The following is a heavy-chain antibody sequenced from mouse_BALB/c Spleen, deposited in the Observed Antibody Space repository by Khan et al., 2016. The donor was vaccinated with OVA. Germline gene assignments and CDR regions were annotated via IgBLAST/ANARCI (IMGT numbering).Heavy chain of an antibody. CDR2: INPSDSET. J-gene: IGHJ3*01. CDR3: ARREKYDYDASWFAY. V-gene: IGHV1-61*01. D-gene: IGHD2-4*01. CDR1: GYTFTSYW. Sequence: QVQLKESGAELVRPGASVKLSCKASGYTFTSYWMNWVRQRPGQGLDWIGKINPSDSETHYNQMFKDKATLTVDKSSGTAYMQLSSLTSEDSAVYYCARREKYDYDASWFAYWGQGTLVTVSA.